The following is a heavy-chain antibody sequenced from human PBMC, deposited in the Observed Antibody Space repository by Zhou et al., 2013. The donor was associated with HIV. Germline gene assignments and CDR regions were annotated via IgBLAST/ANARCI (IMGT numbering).Heavy chain of an antibody. CDR1: GGSISSHY. CDR3: ARDREISTFDI. D-gene: IGHD3-3*02. Sequence: QVQLQESGPGLVKPSETLSLTCTVSGGSISSHYWSWIRQSPGKGLEWIGNIYFSGSTSYNPSLKSRVTIAVDTSKKQFSLKLNSVTAADTAVYYCARDREISTFDIWGQGTMVTVSS. CDR2: IYFSGST. V-gene: IGHV4-59*11. J-gene: IGHJ3*02.